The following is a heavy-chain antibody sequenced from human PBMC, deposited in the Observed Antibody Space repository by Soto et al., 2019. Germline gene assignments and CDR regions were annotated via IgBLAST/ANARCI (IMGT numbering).Heavy chain of an antibody. D-gene: IGHD2-2*01. CDR3: ARNPRRIVVVLAAKGYYYNGMAT. CDR2: INPSGGST. J-gene: IGHJ6*04. V-gene: IGHV1-46*01. CDR1: GYTFTSYY. Sequence: ASVKVSCKASGYTFTSYYMHWVRQAPGQGLEWMGIINPSGGSTSYAQKFQGRVTMTRDTSTSTVYMELSSLRSEDTAVYYCARNPRRIVVVLAAKGYYYNGMATWDNGTPATV.